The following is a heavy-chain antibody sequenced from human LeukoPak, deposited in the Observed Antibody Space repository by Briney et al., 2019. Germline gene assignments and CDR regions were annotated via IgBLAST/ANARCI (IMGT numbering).Heavy chain of an antibody. CDR2: ISNNGDFI. CDR3: AKVQAICGGDCYSQYFDY. V-gene: IGHV3-11*01. D-gene: IGHD2-21*02. J-gene: IGHJ4*02. CDR1: GLTFSDEY. Sequence: GGSLRLSCAASGLTFSDEYMSWIRQAPGKGLEWVSYISNNGDFIAYADSVKGRFTISRDNAKNTLYLQMNSLRAEDTAVYYCAKVQAICGGDCYSQYFDYWGQGTLVTVSS.